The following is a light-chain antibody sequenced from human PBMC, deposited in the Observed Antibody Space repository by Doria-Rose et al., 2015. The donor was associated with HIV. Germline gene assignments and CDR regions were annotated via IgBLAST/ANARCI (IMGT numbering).Light chain of an antibody. J-gene: IGLJ1*01. Sequence: GTSNDVGSYNLVSWYQQHPGKAPKLMIYEVNKRPSGVSYRFSGSKSGNTASLTISGLQAEDEADYYCCSYADTPLVFGSGTKVTVL. V-gene: IGLV2-23*02. CDR2: EVN. CDR1: SNDVGSYNL. CDR3: CSYADTPLV.